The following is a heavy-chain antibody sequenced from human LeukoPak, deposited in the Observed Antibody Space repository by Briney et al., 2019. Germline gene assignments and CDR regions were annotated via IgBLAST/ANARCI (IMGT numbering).Heavy chain of an antibody. J-gene: IGHJ4*02. V-gene: IGHV3-7*01. CDR1: GFTFSSYW. CDR3: SADPGDY. Sequence: PGGSLRLSCAASGFTFSSYWMSWVRQAPGKGLEWVANINQDGSEKYYVDSVKGRFTISRDNARNSLYLQVNSLGFDDTAVYFCSADPGDYWGQGTLVTVSS. D-gene: IGHD7-27*01. CDR2: INQDGSEK.